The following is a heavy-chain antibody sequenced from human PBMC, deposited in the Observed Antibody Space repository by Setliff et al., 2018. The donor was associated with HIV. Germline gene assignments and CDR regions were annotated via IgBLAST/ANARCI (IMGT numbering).Heavy chain of an antibody. CDR3: ARDDGGYNYAEAFDV. D-gene: IGHD3-16*01. CDR1: GYTFTDNY. CDR2: INSATGGT. Sequence: ASVKVSCKASGYTFTDNYIHWVRQAPGQGLEWMAWINSATGGTNYAQNFQGRVSLTIDTSASTAYMELRSLRSDDTAVYYCARDDGGYNYAEAFDVWGQGTMVTVSS. V-gene: IGHV1-2*02. J-gene: IGHJ3*01.